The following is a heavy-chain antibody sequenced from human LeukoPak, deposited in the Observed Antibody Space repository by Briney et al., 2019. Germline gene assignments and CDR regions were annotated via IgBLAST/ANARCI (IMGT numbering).Heavy chain of an antibody. CDR1: GGSFSGYY. V-gene: IGHV4-34*01. Sequence: SETLSLTCAVYGGSFSGYYWSWIRQPPGKGLEWIGEINHSGSTDYNPSLKSRVTISVDTSKNQFSLKLSSVTAADTAVYYCARALALYDILTGYYAKGAFDYWGQGTLVTVSS. D-gene: IGHD3-9*01. CDR3: ARALALYDILTGYYAKGAFDY. J-gene: IGHJ4*02. CDR2: INHSGST.